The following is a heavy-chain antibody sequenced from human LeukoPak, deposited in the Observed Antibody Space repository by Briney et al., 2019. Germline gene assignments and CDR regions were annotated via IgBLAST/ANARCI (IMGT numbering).Heavy chain of an antibody. Sequence: SETLSLTCTVSGGSISSYYWSWIRQPPGKGLEWIGRMSSGGSTTYNPSFKSRVTMSLDTSKKQFSLNLTSVTAADTAVYYCARDQTYYVSSGYYYVTYLQHWGQGILVTVSS. D-gene: IGHD3-22*01. CDR1: GGSISSYY. V-gene: IGHV4-4*07. CDR3: ARDQTYYVSSGYYYVTYLQH. J-gene: IGHJ1*01. CDR2: MSSGGST.